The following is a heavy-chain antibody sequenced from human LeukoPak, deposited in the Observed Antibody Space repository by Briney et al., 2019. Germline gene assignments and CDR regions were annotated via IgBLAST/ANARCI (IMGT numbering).Heavy chain of an antibody. V-gene: IGHV3-23*01. D-gene: IGHD1-26*01. CDR3: AKGPIGGSYFDY. CDR2: ISGSGGST. J-gene: IGHJ4*02. CDR1: GFTFSSYA. Sequence: GGSLRLSCAASGFTFSSYAMSWVRQAPGKGLGWVSAISGSGGSTYYADSVKGRFTISRDNSKNTLYLQMNSLRAEDTALYYCAKGPIGGSYFDYWGQGTLVTVSS.